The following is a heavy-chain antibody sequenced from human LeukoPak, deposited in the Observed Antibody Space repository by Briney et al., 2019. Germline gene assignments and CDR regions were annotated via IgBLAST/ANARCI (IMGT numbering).Heavy chain of an antibody. CDR3: ARVAYRAVAGIDY. J-gene: IGHJ4*02. Sequence: GASVKVSCKASGYTFTGYYMHWVRQAPGQGLEWMGWINPNSGGTNYAQKFQGWVTMTRDTSISTAYMELSRLRSDDTAVYYCARVAYRAVAGIDYWGQGTLVTVSS. CDR1: GYTFTGYY. D-gene: IGHD6-19*01. CDR2: INPNSGGT. V-gene: IGHV1-2*04.